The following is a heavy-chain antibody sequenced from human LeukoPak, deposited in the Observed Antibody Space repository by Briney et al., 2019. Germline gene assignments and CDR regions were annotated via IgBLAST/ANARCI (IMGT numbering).Heavy chain of an antibody. CDR1: GFTFSIYG. Sequence: PGGSLRLSCATSGFTFSIYGMSWVRQAPGKGLEWVSYISSSGDTIYYADSMKGRFTISRDNAKNSLYLQMNSLRAEDTAVYYCARGGWRGYCSGGSCWPFDYWGQGTLVTVSS. V-gene: IGHV3-48*04. CDR3: ARGGWRGYCSGGSCWPFDY. CDR2: ISSSGDTI. J-gene: IGHJ4*02. D-gene: IGHD2-15*01.